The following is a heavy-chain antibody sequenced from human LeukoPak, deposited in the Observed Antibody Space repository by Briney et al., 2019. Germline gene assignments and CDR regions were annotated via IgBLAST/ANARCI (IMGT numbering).Heavy chain of an antibody. Sequence: GGSLRLSCAASGFTFSNYAMSWVRQAPGKGLEWVSGISGSGANTYYVDSVKGRFTISRDNSKNTLCLQMNSLRAEDTAVYYCAKDLDYGGNGDAFDIWGQGTMVTVSS. V-gene: IGHV3-23*01. D-gene: IGHD4-23*01. CDR2: ISGSGANT. CDR1: GFTFSNYA. CDR3: AKDLDYGGNGDAFDI. J-gene: IGHJ3*02.